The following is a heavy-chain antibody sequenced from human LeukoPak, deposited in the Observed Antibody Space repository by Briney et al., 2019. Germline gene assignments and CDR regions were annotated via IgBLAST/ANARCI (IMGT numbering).Heavy chain of an antibody. CDR3: ASEAGSYSSSFDY. V-gene: IGHV3-74*01. D-gene: IGHD3-10*01. CDR1: GFTFSSYW. J-gene: IGHJ4*02. Sequence: GGSLRLSCAASGFTFSSYWMHWVRQGPGKGLVWVSRINSDGSSTSYADSVKGRFTISRDNAKNTLYLQMNSLRAEDTAVYYCASEAGSYSSSFDYWGQGTLVTVSS. CDR2: INSDGSST.